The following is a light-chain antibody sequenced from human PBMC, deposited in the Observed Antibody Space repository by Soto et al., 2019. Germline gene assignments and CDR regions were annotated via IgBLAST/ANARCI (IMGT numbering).Light chain of an antibody. CDR3: RQYGSSPSYT. CDR1: WSLSSY. Sequence: EIVLTQSPGTLSLSPGEGATLSCRARWSLSSYLAWYQQKPGQAPRLLIYGASSRATGIPDRFSGSGSGTDFTLTISRPEPEDFAVYYCRQYGSSPSYTFGQGTKLEIK. V-gene: IGKV3-20*01. J-gene: IGKJ2*01. CDR2: GAS.